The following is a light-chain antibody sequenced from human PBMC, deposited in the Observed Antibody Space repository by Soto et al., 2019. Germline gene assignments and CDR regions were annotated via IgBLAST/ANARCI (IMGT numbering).Light chain of an antibody. CDR2: DVS. V-gene: IGLV2-14*01. Sequence: QSALTQPAAVSGSPGQSITISCTGTSSDVGGYNYVSWYQQHPGKAPKLMIYDVSNRPSGVSNRFSGSKSGNTASLTISGLQAEDEADYYCSSYTRSLVVFVGRTKLTVL. CDR1: SSDVGGYNY. J-gene: IGLJ2*01. CDR3: SSYTRSLVV.